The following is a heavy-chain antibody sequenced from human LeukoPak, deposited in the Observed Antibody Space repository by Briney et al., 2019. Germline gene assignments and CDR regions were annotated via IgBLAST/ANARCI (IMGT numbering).Heavy chain of an antibody. CDR3: ARDPFLAAGTSHFDY. Sequence: PGGSLRISCAASGFTFSSYGMHWVRQAPGKGLEWVAVISYDGSNKYYADSVKGRFTISRDNSKNTLYLQMNSLRAEDTAVYYCARDPFLAAGTSHFDYWGQGTLVTVSS. V-gene: IGHV3-30*03. CDR1: GFTFSSYG. CDR2: ISYDGSNK. J-gene: IGHJ4*02. D-gene: IGHD6-13*01.